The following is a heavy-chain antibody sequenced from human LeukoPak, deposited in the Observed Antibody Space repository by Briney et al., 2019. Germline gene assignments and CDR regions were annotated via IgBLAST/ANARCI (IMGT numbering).Heavy chain of an antibody. CDR1: GYAFTDYY. CDR3: ARVSDTSGASCFAF. CDR2: INPNSGDT. D-gene: IGHD3-22*01. Sequence: ASVKVSCKTSGYAFTDYYMHWVRQAPGQGLEWVGRINPNSGDTEYAQNFQGRVTMTRDTSISTAYMELSRLTSDDTAVYFCARVSDTSGASCFAFWGQGTLVTVSS. V-gene: IGHV1-2*06. J-gene: IGHJ4*02.